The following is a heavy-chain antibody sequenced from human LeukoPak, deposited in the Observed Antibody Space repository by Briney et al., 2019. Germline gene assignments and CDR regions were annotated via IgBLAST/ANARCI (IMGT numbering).Heavy chain of an antibody. D-gene: IGHD3-9*01. J-gene: IGHJ6*02. CDR3: ARDLTGTRAYHYYGMDV. Sequence: GGSLRLSCAASGFTFSSYAMSWVRQAPGKGLEWVSTIGGNGGSTYYADSVKGRFTISRDNSKNTLYLQMKSLRAEDTAVYYCARDLTGTRAYHYYGMDVWGQGTTVTVSS. CDR1: GFTFSSYA. CDR2: IGGNGGST. V-gene: IGHV3-23*01.